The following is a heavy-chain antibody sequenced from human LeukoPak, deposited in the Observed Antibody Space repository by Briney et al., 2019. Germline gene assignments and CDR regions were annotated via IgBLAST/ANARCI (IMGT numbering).Heavy chain of an antibody. V-gene: IGHV3-66*01. CDR1: GFTVSSSN. D-gene: IGHD6-19*01. CDR2: IYSGGAT. CDR3: AKIAVAYFDY. J-gene: IGHJ4*02. Sequence: GGSLGLSCAASGFTVSSSNMGWVRQAPGKGLEWVSVIYSGGATYYPDSVKARFIISRDLSKNTLFLQMHDLRAEDTAVYYCAKIAVAYFDYWGQGTLVTVSS.